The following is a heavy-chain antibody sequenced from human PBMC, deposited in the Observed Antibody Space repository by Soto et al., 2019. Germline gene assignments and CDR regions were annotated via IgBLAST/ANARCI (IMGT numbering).Heavy chain of an antibody. D-gene: IGHD3-10*02. Sequence: PGESLKLSCKGSLYRFTSHWIWWVRQMPGKGLEWMGIIYPGDSDTRYSPSFQGQVTISGDKSISTAYLQWSSLKASDTAMYYCARLFDDSGGYWGQGTLVTVSS. CDR3: ARLFDDSGGY. J-gene: IGHJ4*02. CDR2: IYPGDSDT. V-gene: IGHV5-51*01. CDR1: LYRFTSHW.